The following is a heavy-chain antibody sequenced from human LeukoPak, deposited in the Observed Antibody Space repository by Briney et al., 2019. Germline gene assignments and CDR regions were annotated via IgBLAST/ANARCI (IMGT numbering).Heavy chain of an antibody. D-gene: IGHD4/OR15-4a*01. Sequence: GGSLRLSCGASGFTFDDYWMSWVRQAPGQGLEWVANINQDGSEKYYLDSVKGRFTISRDNSKNTLYLQMNSLRAEDTAVYYCARRAGAYSHPYDYWGQGTLVTVSS. J-gene: IGHJ4*02. CDR2: INQDGSEK. V-gene: IGHV3-7*03. CDR1: GFTFDDYW. CDR3: ARRAGAYSHPYDY.